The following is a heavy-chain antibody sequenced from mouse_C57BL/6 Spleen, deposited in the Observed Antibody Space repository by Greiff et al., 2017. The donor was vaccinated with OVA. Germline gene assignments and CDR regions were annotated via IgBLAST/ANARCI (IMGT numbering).Heavy chain of an antibody. CDR2: IDPSDSYT. D-gene: IGHD1-1*01. CDR3: ASRNYYGSSYDAMDY. V-gene: IGHV1-50*01. J-gene: IGHJ4*01. Sequence: QVQLQQPGAELVKPGASVKLSCKASGYTFTSYWMQWVKQRPGQGLEWIGEIDPSDSYTNYNQKFKGKATLTVDTSSSTAYMQLSSLTSEDSAVYYCASRNYYGSSYDAMDYWGQGTSVTVSS. CDR1: GYTFTSYW.